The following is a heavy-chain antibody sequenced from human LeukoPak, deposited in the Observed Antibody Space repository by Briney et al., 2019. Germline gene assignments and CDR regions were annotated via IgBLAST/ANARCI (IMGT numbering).Heavy chain of an antibody. CDR2: INPSGGST. Sequence: ASVKVSCKASGYTFTSYYMHWVRQAPGQGLEWMGIINPSGGSTSYAQKLQGRVTMTRDTSTSTVYMELRSLRSDDTAVYYCAREVSDYDFWSGYFHCFDYWGQGTLVTVSS. CDR1: GYTFTSYY. CDR3: AREVSDYDFWSGYFHCFDY. D-gene: IGHD3-3*01. J-gene: IGHJ4*02. V-gene: IGHV1-46*01.